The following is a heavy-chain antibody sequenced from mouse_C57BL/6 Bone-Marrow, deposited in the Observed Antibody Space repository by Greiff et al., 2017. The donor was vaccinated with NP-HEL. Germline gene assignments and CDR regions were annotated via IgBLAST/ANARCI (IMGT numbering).Heavy chain of an antibody. CDR2: SRNKANDYTT. CDR3: ARDPYYYGSSPHSYWYFDV. Sequence: EVQLVESGGGLVQSGRSLRLSCATSGFTFSDFYMEWVRQAPGKGLEWIAASRNKANDYTTEYSASVKGRFIVSRDTSQSILYLQMNALRAEDTAIYYCARDPYYYGSSPHSYWYFDVWGTGTTVTVSS. V-gene: IGHV7-1*01. J-gene: IGHJ1*03. CDR1: GFTFSDFY. D-gene: IGHD1-1*01.